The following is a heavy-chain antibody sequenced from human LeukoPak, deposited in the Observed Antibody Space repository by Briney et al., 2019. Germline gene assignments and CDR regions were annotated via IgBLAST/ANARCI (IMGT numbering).Heavy chain of an antibody. CDR3: ARGSGIAVAGTGAFDI. D-gene: IGHD6-19*01. CDR2: IYYSGST. CDR1: GGSISTYY. V-gene: IGHV4-59*01. Sequence: SETLSLTCTVSGGSISTYYWRWIRQPPGKGLEWIGYIYYSGSTNYNPSLKSRVTISVDTSKNQFSLKLSSVTAAGTAVYYCARGSGIAVAGTGAFDIWGQGTMVTVSS. J-gene: IGHJ3*02.